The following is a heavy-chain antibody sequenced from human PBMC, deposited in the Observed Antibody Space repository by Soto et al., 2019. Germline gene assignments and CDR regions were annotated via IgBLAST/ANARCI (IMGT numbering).Heavy chain of an antibody. CDR1: GFTFSIYA. CDR3: AKTPRGAVGATGFDAFDI. J-gene: IGHJ3*02. CDR2: IRGSGGST. Sequence: RRLSCAASGFTFSIYAMSWVRQAPGKGLEWVSVIRGSGGSTYYADSVKGRFTISRDNSKNTLYLQMNTLRVEDTAIYYCAKTPRGAVGATGFDAFDIRGQGTMVTVSS. V-gene: IGHV3-23*01. D-gene: IGHD1-26*01.